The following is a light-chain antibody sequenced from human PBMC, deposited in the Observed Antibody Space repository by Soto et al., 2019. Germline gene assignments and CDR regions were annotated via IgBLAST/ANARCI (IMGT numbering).Light chain of an antibody. Sequence: AIQVTQSPSSLSASVGDRVTITCRTSQGIRSALGWYQQKPGKVPKLLIYAASTLQSGVPSRFSGSGSGRDFTLTISSLQTEDFATYYCLLDYAYFWAFGQGTKGEIK. CDR2: AAS. CDR3: LLDYAYFWA. J-gene: IGKJ1*01. CDR1: QGIRSA. V-gene: IGKV1-6*01.